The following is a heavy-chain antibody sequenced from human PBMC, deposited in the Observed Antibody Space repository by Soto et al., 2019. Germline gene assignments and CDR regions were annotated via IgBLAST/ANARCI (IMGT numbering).Heavy chain of an antibody. Sequence: PSETLSLTCTVSGGSISSYDWSWIGQPPGKGLEWIGYIYYSGSTNYNPSLKSRVTISVDTSKNQFSLKLSSVTAADTAVYYCARDIMGTNYYYYGMDVWGQGTTVTVSS. CDR1: GGSISSYD. D-gene: IGHD2-8*01. J-gene: IGHJ6*02. CDR3: ARDIMGTNYYYYGMDV. CDR2: IYYSGST. V-gene: IGHV4-59*01.